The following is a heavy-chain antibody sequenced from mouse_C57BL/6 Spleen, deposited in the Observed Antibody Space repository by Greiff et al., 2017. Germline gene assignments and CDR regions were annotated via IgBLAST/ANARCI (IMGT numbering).Heavy chain of an antibody. D-gene: IGHD2-13*01. Sequence: VKLMESGPELVKPGASVKMSCKASGYTFTDYNMHWVKQSHGKSLEWIGYINPNNGGTSYNQKFKGKATLTVNKSSSTAYMELRSLTSEDSAVYYCARSGDDYFDYWGQGTTLTVSS. J-gene: IGHJ2*01. CDR2: INPNNGGT. CDR3: ARSGDDYFDY. V-gene: IGHV1-22*01. CDR1: GYTFTDYN.